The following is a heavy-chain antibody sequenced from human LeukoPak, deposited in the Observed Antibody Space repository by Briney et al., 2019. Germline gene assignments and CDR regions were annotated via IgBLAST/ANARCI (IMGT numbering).Heavy chain of an antibody. CDR1: GFTFSSYW. V-gene: IGHV3-7*01. D-gene: IGHD1-26*01. Sequence: PEGSLRLSCAASGFTFSSYWMSWVRQAPGKGLEWVANIKQDGSEKYYVDSVKGRFTIARDNDKKSPYLQMNSLRAEDTAVYYCARDRFPAGSYWLDDAFDIWGQGTMVTVSS. CDR2: IKQDGSEK. J-gene: IGHJ3*02. CDR3: ARDRFPAGSYWLDDAFDI.